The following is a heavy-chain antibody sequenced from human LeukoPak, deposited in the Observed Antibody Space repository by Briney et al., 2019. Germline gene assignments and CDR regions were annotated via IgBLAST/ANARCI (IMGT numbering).Heavy chain of an antibody. D-gene: IGHD6-19*01. CDR1: GFTFGRYD. V-gene: IGHV3-30-3*01. CDR2: ISYGRSNK. CDR3: ARVAGPYREPDFDY. J-gene: IGHJ4*02. Sequence: GGSLMLPCAASGFTFGRYDLLWVGQAPGKELEGWVFISYGRSNKYYADSVKGRFTISRDNSKNTLYLQMNSLRAEDTAEYYCARVAGPYREPDFDYWGQGALVTVSS.